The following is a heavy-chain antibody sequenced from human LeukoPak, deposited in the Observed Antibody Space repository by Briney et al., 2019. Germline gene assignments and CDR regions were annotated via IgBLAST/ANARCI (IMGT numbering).Heavy chain of an antibody. Sequence: SQTLCLTCAVSGGSISSGGYSWSWIRQPPGKGLEWIGYIYHSGSTYYNPSLKSRVTISVDRSKNQFSLKLSSVTAADTAVYYCARARGADWFDPWGQGTLVTVSS. D-gene: IGHD4-17*01. V-gene: IGHV4-30-2*01. J-gene: IGHJ5*02. CDR1: GGSISSGGYS. CDR2: IYHSGST. CDR3: ARARGADWFDP.